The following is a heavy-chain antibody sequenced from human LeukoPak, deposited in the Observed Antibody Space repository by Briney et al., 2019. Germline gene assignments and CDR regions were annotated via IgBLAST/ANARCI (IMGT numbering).Heavy chain of an antibody. V-gene: IGHV3-48*01. CDR1: GFTFSSYS. CDR3: ARVVGSYYGYFDY. CDR2: ISSSSSTI. D-gene: IGHD1-26*01. Sequence: GGSLRLSCAASGFTFSSYSMNWVRQAPGKGLEWVSYISSSSSTIYYADSVKGRFTISRDNAKNSLYLQMNSLRAEDTAVYYCARVVGSYYGYFDYWGQGTLVTVSS. J-gene: IGHJ4*02.